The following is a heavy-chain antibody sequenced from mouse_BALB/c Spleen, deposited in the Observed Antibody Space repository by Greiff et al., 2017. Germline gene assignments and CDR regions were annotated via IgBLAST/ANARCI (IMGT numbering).Heavy chain of an antibody. V-gene: IGHV3-8*02. CDR2: ISYSGST. J-gene: IGHJ1*01. Sequence: DVKLVESGPSLVKPSQTLSLTCSVTGDSITSGYWNWIRKFPGNKLEYMGYISYSGSTYYNPSLKSRISITRDTSKNQYYLQLNSVTTEDTATYYCARSPYYGNYVWYFDVWGAGTTVTVSS. D-gene: IGHD2-10*01. CDR3: ARSPYYGNYVWYFDV. CDR1: GDSITSGY.